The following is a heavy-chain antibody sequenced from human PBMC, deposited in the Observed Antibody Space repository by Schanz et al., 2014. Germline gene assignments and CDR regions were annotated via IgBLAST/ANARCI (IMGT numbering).Heavy chain of an antibody. CDR3: ARRITGTHNNPYYHGMDV. D-gene: IGHD1-20*01. CDR1: GFTFSSYA. V-gene: IGHV3-23*01. J-gene: IGHJ6*02. Sequence: EVQLLESGGGLVQPGGSLRLSCAASGFTFSSYAMSWVHQAPGKGLEWVSAISGSGETTYYADSVKGRFTISRDNSKNALYLQMNSLRAEDTAVYYCARRITGTHNNPYYHGMDVWGQGTTVTVSS. CDR2: ISGSGETT.